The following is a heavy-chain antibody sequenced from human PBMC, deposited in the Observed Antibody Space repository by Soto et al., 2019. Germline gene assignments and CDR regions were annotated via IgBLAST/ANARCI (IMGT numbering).Heavy chain of an antibody. CDR2: VCGDDGRT. D-gene: IGHD2-15*01. CDR3: AKGGRSRCYSAVDV. J-gene: IGHJ6*02. CDR1: GFTFSAYA. V-gene: IGHV3-23*01. Sequence: GGSLRLSCAASGFTFSAYAMNWVRQAPGKGLEWVAGVCGDDGRTFYSDSGKGRFTNSRDNSKNTLYLQMNSLSAEDSAIYYCAKGGRSRCYSAVDVWGQGTTVTVAS.